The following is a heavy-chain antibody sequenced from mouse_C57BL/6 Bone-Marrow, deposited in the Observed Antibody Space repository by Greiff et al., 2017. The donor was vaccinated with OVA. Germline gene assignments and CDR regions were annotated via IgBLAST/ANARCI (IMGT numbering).Heavy chain of an antibody. CDR1: GFTFSDYY. J-gene: IGHJ1*03. V-gene: IGHV5-16*01. Sequence: EVMLVESEGGLVQPGCSMKLSCTASGFTFSDYYMAWVRQVPEKGLEWVANINYDGSSTYYLDSLKSRFIISRDNAKNILYLQMSSLKSEDTATYYCARDPNFNWYFDVWGTGTTVTVSS. CDR2: INYDGSST. CDR3: ARDPNFNWYFDV. D-gene: IGHD4-1*01.